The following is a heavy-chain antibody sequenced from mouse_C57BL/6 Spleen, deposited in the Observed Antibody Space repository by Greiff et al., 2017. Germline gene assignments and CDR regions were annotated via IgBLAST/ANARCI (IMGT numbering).Heavy chain of an antibody. Sequence: VQLQQSGPELVKPGASVKIPCKASGYTFTDYNMDWVKQSHGKSLEWIGDINPNNGGTIYNQKFKGKATLTVDKSSSTAYMELRSLTSEDTAVYYCTRGGGLRHGTLYFDYWGQGTTLTVSS. J-gene: IGHJ2*01. V-gene: IGHV1-18*01. CDR2: INPNNGGT. D-gene: IGHD2-4*01. CDR3: TRGGGLRHGTLYFDY. CDR1: GYTFTDYN.